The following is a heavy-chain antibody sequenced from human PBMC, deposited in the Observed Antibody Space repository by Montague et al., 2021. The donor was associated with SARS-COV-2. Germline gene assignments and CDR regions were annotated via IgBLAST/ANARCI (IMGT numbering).Heavy chain of an antibody. CDR2: IDWDDDK. CDR3: VRLRSVGSLSGDMYYFDY. J-gene: IGHJ4*02. V-gene: IGHV2-70*11. D-gene: IGHD5-12*01. CDR1: GFSLSTNGMC. Sequence: PALVKPTQTLTLTCTFSGFSLSTNGMCVSWIRQPPGKALEWLARIDWDDDKYYSTSLKARLTISKDTSKNQVVLTMTNMDPVDTATYYCVRLRSVGSLSGDMYYFDYWGLGTLVTVSS.